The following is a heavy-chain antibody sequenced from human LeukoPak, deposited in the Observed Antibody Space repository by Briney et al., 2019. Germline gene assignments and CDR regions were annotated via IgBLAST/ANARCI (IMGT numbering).Heavy chain of an antibody. D-gene: IGHD3-22*01. J-gene: IGHJ5*02. CDR1: GFTFSDYY. V-gene: IGHV3-11*04. CDR2: ISSSGSTI. CDR3: ARIQCRSCGSGYYYGWFDP. Sequence: GGSLRLSCAASGFTFSDYYMSWIRQAPGKGLEWVSYISSSGSTIYYADSVKGRFTISRDNAKNSLYLQTNSLRAEDTAVYYCARIQCRSCGSGYYYGWFDPWGQGTLVTVSS.